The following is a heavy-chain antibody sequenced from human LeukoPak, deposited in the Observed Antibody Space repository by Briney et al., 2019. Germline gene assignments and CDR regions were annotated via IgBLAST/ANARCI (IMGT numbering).Heavy chain of an antibody. V-gene: IGHV3-48*01. CDR3: ARGSDYDNVGYYVSLDF. J-gene: IGHJ4*02. CDR2: IDKDSRAI. Sequence: PGGSLRLSCAVSGFTFSAYSMNWVRQAPGKGPEWVSYIDKDSRAIHYADSVKGRFIISRDNAKNSLYLQMNSLRAEDTAVYYCARGSDYDNVGYYVSLDFWGQGTLVTVSS. CDR1: GFTFSAYS. D-gene: IGHD3-22*01.